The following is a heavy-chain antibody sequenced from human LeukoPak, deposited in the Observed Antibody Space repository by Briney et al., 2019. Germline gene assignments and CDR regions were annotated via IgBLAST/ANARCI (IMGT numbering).Heavy chain of an antibody. Sequence: SETLSLTCAVYGGSFSGYYWSWLRQPPGKGLEWIGEINHSGSTNYNPSLKSRVTISVDTSKNQFSLKLSSVTAADTAVYYCASETVVVVAATRGRIVWFDPWGQGTLVTVSS. V-gene: IGHV4-34*01. J-gene: IGHJ5*02. CDR3: ASETVVVVAATRGRIVWFDP. D-gene: IGHD2-15*01. CDR2: INHSGST. CDR1: GGSFSGYY.